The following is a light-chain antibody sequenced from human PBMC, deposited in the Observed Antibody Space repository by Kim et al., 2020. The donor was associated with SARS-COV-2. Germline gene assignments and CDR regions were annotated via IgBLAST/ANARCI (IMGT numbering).Light chain of an antibody. CDR2: GAS. Sequence: PGERAALSCRASQSVSSSYLAWYQQKPGQAPRLLIYGASSRATGIPDRFSGSGSGTDFTLTISRLEPEDFAVYYCQQYGSSLRWTFGQGTKVEIK. CDR3: QQYGSSLRWT. CDR1: QSVSSSY. J-gene: IGKJ1*01. V-gene: IGKV3-20*01.